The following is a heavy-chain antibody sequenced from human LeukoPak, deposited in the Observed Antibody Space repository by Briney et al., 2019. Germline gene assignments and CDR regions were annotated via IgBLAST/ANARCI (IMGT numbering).Heavy chain of an antibody. CDR2: ISAYNGNT. CDR3: ARAYDYDFWIGYRFDP. CDR1: GYTFTSYG. D-gene: IGHD3-3*01. V-gene: IGHV1-18*01. J-gene: IGHJ5*02. Sequence: ASVKVSCKASGYTFTSYGISWVRQAPGQGLERMGWISAYNGNTNYAQKLQGRVTMTTDTSTSTAYMELRSLRSDDTAVYYCARAYDYDFWIGYRFDPWGQGTLVTVSS.